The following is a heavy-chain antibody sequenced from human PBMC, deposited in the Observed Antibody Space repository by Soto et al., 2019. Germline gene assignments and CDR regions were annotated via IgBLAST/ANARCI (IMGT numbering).Heavy chain of an antibody. CDR1: GFTFSSFG. Sequence: GGSLRLPCASAGFTFSSFGMHLVRQAPGKGLEWVAVIWYDGSNKYYADSVKGRFTISRDNSKNTLYLQMNSLRAEDTAVYYCARDPSDYWGQGTLVTVSS. V-gene: IGHV3-33*01. CDR2: IWYDGSNK. CDR3: ARDPSDY. J-gene: IGHJ4*02.